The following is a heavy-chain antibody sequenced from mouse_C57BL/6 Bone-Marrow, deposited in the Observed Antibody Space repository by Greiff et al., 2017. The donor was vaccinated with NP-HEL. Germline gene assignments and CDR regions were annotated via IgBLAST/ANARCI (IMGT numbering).Heavy chain of an antibody. J-gene: IGHJ4*01. CDR1: GFSLTSYG. V-gene: IGHV2-6-1*01. D-gene: IGHD1-1*01. Sequence: VQLQESGPGLVAPSQSLSITCTVSGFSLTSYGVHWVRQPPGKGLEWLVVIWSDGSTTYNSALKSRLSISKDNSKSQVFLKMNSLQTDDTAMYYCARHSYYYGSSYTDYAMDYWGQGTSVTVSS. CDR2: IWSDGST. CDR3: ARHSYYYGSSYTDYAMDY.